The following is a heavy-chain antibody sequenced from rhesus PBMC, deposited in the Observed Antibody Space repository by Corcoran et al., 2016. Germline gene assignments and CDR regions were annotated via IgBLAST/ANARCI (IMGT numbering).Heavy chain of an antibody. Sequence: EVQLVESGGGLVQPGGSLRLSCAASGFTFSSYDMSWVRQAPGKGLKWVSYIRYTGKTIYDPHCVKGRFTISRDNARNSLSLQMSSLRAEDTAVYYCTRDWISVVITTPYGLDSWGQGVVVTVSS. CDR3: TRDWISVVITTPYGLDS. D-gene: IGHD3-16*01. CDR1: GFTFSSYD. V-gene: IGHV3-136*01. J-gene: IGHJ6*01. CDR2: IRYTGKTI.